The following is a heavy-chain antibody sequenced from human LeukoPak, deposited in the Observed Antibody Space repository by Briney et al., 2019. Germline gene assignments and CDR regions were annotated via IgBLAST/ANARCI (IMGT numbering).Heavy chain of an antibody. V-gene: IGHV1-46*01. CDR3: ARDSQFKYQLNYYYYMDV. D-gene: IGHD2-2*01. CDR2: INPSGGST. Sequence: GASVKVSCKASGYTFTSYYMHWVRQAPGQGLEWMGIINPSGGSTSYAQKFQGRVTITADESTSTAYMELSSLRSEDTAVYYCARDSQFKYQLNYYYYMDVWGKGTTVTVSS. J-gene: IGHJ6*03. CDR1: GYTFTSYY.